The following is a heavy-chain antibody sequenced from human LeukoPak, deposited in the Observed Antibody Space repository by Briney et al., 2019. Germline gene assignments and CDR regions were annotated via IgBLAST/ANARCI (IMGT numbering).Heavy chain of an antibody. CDR3: AREREYCSGGSCYGGIPYFDY. D-gene: IGHD2-15*01. CDR2: INPNSGGT. Sequence: ASVKVSCKASGYTFTGYYMHWVRQAPGQGLEWMGWINPNSGGTNYAQKFQGWVTMTRDTSISTAYMELSRLRSDGTAVYYCAREREYCSGGSCYGGIPYFDYWGQGTLVTVSS. J-gene: IGHJ4*02. V-gene: IGHV1-2*04. CDR1: GYTFTGYY.